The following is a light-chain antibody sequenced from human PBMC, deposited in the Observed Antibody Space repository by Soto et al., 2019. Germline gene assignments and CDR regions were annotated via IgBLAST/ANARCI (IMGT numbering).Light chain of an antibody. J-gene: IGKJ1*01. CDR1: QSISSN. Sequence: DIQMTQSPSSLSASVGDRVTITCRASQSISSNLNWYQQKPGKAPKLLIYAASSLQSGVPSRFSVSGSGTDFTLTISSLQPEDFATYYSQQSYSILWTFGQGTQVEIK. CDR3: QQSYSILWT. V-gene: IGKV1-39*01. CDR2: AAS.